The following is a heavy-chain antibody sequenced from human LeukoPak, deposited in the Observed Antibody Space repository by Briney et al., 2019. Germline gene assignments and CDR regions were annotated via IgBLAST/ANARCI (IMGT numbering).Heavy chain of an antibody. CDR3: ARGMPASGTGWYFDF. CDR1: GGSISSSSYY. Sequence: SETLSLTCTVSGGSISSSSYYWGWNRQPPGKGLEWIGSIYYSGSTYYNPSLKSRVTISVDTSKNQFSLKLSSVAAADTVVYYCARGMPASGTGWYFDFWGRGTLVTVSS. D-gene: IGHD6-13*01. CDR2: IYYSGST. J-gene: IGHJ2*01. V-gene: IGHV4-39*07.